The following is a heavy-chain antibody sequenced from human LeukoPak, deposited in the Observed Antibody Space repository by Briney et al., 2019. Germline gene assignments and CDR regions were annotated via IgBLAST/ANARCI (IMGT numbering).Heavy chain of an antibody. D-gene: IGHD2-15*01. CDR2: INSDGSST. V-gene: IGHV3-74*01. CDR3: ARGGYCSGGSCYGEYNWFDP. J-gene: IGHJ5*02. CDR1: GFTFSSNR. Sequence: GGSLRLSCAASGFTFSSNRMDWHRQAPGKGLVWVSRINSDGSSTSYADSVKGRFTISRDNAKNSLYLQMNSLRAEDTAVYYCARGGYCSGGSCYGEYNWFDPWGQGTLVTVSS.